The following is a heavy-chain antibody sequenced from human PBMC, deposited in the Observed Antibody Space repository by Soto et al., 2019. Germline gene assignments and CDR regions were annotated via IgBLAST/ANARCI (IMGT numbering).Heavy chain of an antibody. D-gene: IGHD3-10*01. CDR3: VIDRPPHTHYFWVDP. Sequence: GGSLRLSCAASGFTFSTYLMPCVRQVPWKGPAFFSCISDDGSATKYADSVKGRFTISRDNARNTLYLQMNRLRAEDTAVYYCVIDRPPHTHYFWVDPWGQGTLVTVSS. CDR1: GFTFSTYL. V-gene: IGHV3-74*01. CDR2: ISDDGSAT. J-gene: IGHJ5*02.